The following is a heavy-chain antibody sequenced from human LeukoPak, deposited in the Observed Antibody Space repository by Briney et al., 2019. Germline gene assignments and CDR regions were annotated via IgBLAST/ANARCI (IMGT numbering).Heavy chain of an antibody. D-gene: IGHD3-16*01. CDR3: ARRDLRGIVY. CDR2: ITRNSDYK. J-gene: IGHJ4*02. V-gene: IGHV3-21*06. CDR1: GFTFNDYA. Sequence: GGSLRLSCATSGFTFNDYAMYWVRQAPGKGLEWVSSITRNSDYKNYAYSVKGRVTISRDNSKNSLYLQMNSLRAEDTAVYYCARRDLRGIVYWGQGTLVTVSS.